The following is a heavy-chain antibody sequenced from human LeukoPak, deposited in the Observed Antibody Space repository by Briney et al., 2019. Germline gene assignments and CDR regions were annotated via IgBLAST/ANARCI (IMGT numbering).Heavy chain of an antibody. CDR3: ARPSGSYSPPDFDY. V-gene: IGHV3-74*01. D-gene: IGHD1-26*01. J-gene: IGHJ4*02. Sequence: PGGSLRLSCAASGFTFSTYWMHWVRQVPGKGLVWVSRINSDGTGTKYADSVKGRFTISRDNAKTTLYLQMNSLKAEDTAVYYCARPSGSYSPPDFDYWGQGTLVTVSS. CDR1: GFTFSTYW. CDR2: INSDGTGT.